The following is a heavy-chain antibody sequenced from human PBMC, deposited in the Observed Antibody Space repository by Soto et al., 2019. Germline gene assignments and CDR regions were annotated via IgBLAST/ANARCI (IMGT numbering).Heavy chain of an antibody. D-gene: IGHD2-2*01. CDR1: GGSISSGGYY. J-gene: IGHJ5*02. V-gene: IGHV4-31*03. CDR3: ARELARYCSSTSCPTEVWFDP. Sequence: QVQLQESGPGLVKPSQTLSLTCTVSGGSISSGGYYWSWIRQHPGKGLEWIGYIYYSGSTYYNPSLMSRVTISVDTSKIRFSLKLSSVTAADTAVYYCARELARYCSSTSCPTEVWFDPWGQGTLVTVSS. CDR2: IYYSGST.